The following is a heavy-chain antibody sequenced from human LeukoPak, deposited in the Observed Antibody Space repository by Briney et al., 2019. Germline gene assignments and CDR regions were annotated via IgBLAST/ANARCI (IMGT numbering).Heavy chain of an antibody. CDR2: ISSSGSTI. CDR3: ATRGPYYYDSHAFDI. D-gene: IGHD3-22*01. CDR1: GFTFSSYE. Sequence: TGGSLRLSCAASGFTFSSYEMNWVRQAPGKGLEWVSYISSSGSTIYYADSVKGRFTISRDNAKNSLYLQMNSLRAEDTAVYYCATRGPYYYDSHAFDIWGQGTMVTVSS. V-gene: IGHV3-48*03. J-gene: IGHJ3*02.